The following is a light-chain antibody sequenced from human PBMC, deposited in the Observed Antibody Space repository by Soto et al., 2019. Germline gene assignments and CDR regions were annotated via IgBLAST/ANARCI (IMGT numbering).Light chain of an antibody. CDR1: ESIRNY. CDR2: DVS. J-gene: IGKJ1*01. Sequence: DIQMTQSPSTLSASVGDRVTITCRASESIRNYLNWYQQKPGKAPKLLIYDVSSLESGVPSRFSGSGSGTEFSLTISNLQPDDCATYYCQQYENYWTFGQGTKVDI. CDR3: QQYENYWT. V-gene: IGKV1-5*01.